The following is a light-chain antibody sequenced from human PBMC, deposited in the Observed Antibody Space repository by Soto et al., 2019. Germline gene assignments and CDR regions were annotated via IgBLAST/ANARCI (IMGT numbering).Light chain of an antibody. V-gene: IGKV1-6*01. J-gene: IGKJ4*01. CDR3: LQESNYPLT. CDR1: QGVRDD. CDR2: SAS. Sequence: MQMTQSPSSLSASVGDRVTITCRASQGVRDDVGWYQQKPGKAPKLLIYSASTLQSGVPSRFSGSGSGTDFTLTISCLQPEDFATYYCLQESNYPLTFGGGTKVDIK.